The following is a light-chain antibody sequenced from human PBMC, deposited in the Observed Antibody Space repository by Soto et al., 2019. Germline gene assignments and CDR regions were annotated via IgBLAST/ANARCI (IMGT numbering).Light chain of an antibody. J-gene: IGKJ1*01. Sequence: EIVRTQSPATLYVSPGQRDTLSGRVSQSVSSNLAWYQQKPGQAPRLLIFGASTRATGIPARFSGSGSGKEFTHTRGSLRSEEFAVHDWQHASNWPPSTFGQGTKVEIK. CDR3: QHASNWPPST. CDR2: GAS. CDR1: QSVSSN. V-gene: IGKV3-15*01.